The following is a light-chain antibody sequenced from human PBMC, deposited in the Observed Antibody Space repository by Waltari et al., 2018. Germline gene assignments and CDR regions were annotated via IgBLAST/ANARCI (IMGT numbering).Light chain of an antibody. CDR3: FSNAGGPRI. V-gene: IGLV2-11*01. Sequence: QSALTQPRSVSGSPGQSVTISCTGTSSDVGGYHYVSWYQQHPGEGPKLLIYEVNQRPSQVPDQFSGSESGNTASLTISRLRTEDEADYYCFSNAGGPRIFGGGTKLTVL. J-gene: IGLJ2*01. CDR2: EVN. CDR1: SSDVGGYHY.